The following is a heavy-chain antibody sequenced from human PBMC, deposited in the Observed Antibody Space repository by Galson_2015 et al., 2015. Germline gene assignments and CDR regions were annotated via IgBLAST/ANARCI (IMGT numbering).Heavy chain of an antibody. D-gene: IGHD2-2*03. J-gene: IGHJ4*02. CDR2: IYSGGST. V-gene: IGHV3-53*01. Sequence: SLRLSCAASGFTVSSNYMSWVRQAPGKGLEWVSVIYSGGSTYYADSVKGRFTISRDNSKNTLYLQMNSPRAEDTAVYYCASGYCSSTSCAPSGYWGQGTLVTVSS. CDR3: ASGYCSSTSCAPSGY. CDR1: GFTVSSNY.